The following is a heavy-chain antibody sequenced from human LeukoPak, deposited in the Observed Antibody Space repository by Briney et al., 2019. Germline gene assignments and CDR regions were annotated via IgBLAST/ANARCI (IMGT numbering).Heavy chain of an antibody. CDR2: ISYDGTNK. CDR1: GFTFSTYG. Sequence: GRSLRLSCAASGFTFSTYGMHWVRQATGKGLEWVAVISYDGTNKYYADSVKGRFTISRDNSENTLYLQLNSLRTEDTAVYYCAKALWFGELNYWGQGTLVTVSS. J-gene: IGHJ4*02. V-gene: IGHV3-30*18. D-gene: IGHD3-10*01. CDR3: AKALWFGELNY.